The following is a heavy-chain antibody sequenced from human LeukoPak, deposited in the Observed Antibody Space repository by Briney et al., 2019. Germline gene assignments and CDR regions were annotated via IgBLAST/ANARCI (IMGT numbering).Heavy chain of an antibody. D-gene: IGHD2-21*02. Sequence: PSETLSLTCAVSGGSISSGGYSWSWIRQPPGKGLEWIGYIYHSGSTYYNPSLKSRVTISVDRSKNQFSLKLSSVTAADTAVYYCARAGAYCGGDCFKPFDYWGQGTLVTVSS. CDR3: ARAGAYCGGDCFKPFDY. V-gene: IGHV4-30-2*01. J-gene: IGHJ4*02. CDR2: IYHSGST. CDR1: GGSISSGGYS.